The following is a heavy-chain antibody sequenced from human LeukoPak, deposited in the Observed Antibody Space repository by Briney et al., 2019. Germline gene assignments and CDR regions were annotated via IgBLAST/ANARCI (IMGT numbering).Heavy chain of an antibody. CDR3: SREWAGGDSSAYPPFDY. D-gene: IGHD3-22*01. CDR1: GFTFSSYS. CDR2: ISRSGTPI. V-gene: IGHV3-48*04. J-gene: IGHJ4*02. Sequence: GGSLRLSCAASGFTFSSYSMNWVRQAPGKGLEWVSYISRSGTPIYYADSVKGRFTISRDNARNSLHLQMNSLRAEDTAVYDCSREWAGGDSSAYPPFDYWGQGTLVTVSS.